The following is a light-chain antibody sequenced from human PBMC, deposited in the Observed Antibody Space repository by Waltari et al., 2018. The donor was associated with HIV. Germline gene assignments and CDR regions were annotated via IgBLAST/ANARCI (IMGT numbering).Light chain of an antibody. V-gene: IGKV1-39*01. CDR1: QSVSTY. CDR3: HQYDKWPPHT. J-gene: IGKJ2*01. Sequence: DIQMTQSPASLSASVGDRVTITCRASQSVSTYLNWYQHKPGKAPKLLIYAASSLQSGVPSRFSGSGSETNFSLTITSLQSEDYAVYYCHQYDKWPPHTFGQGTIVEIK. CDR2: AAS.